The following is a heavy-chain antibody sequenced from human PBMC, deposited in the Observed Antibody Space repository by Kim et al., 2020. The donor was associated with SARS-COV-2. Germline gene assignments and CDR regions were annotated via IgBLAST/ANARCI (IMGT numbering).Heavy chain of an antibody. Sequence: SKYYAEHVKGRFTLSRDNSKNALYLQMNSLRAEDTAVYYCAKEDGDMVDVWGQGTTVTVSS. CDR3: AKEDGDMVDV. J-gene: IGHJ6*02. CDR2: SK. D-gene: IGHD4-17*01. V-gene: IGHV3-23*01.